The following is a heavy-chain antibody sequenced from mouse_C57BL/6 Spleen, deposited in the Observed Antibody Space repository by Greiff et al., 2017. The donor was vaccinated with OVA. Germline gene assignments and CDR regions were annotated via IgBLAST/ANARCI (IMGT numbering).Heavy chain of an antibody. V-gene: IGHV1-62-2*01. J-gene: IGHJ4*01. Sequence: QVQLQQSGAELVKPGASVKLSCKASGYTFTEYTIHWVKQRSGQGLEWIGWFYPGSGSIKYNEKFKDKATLTADKSSSTVYMELSRLTSEDSAVYFCARHEEGYYDGSSYNAMDYWGQGTSVTVSS. CDR2: FYPGSGSI. CDR1: GYTFTEYT. CDR3: ARHEEGYYDGSSYNAMDY. D-gene: IGHD1-1*01.